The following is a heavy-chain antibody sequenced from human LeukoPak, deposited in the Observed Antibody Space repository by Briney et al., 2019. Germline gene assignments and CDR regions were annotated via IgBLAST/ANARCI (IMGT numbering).Heavy chain of an antibody. CDR2: IYNGGST. Sequence: SETLSLTCSVSGGSISSSSNYWGWIRQPPGKGLEWIGSIYNGGSTYYNPSLKSRVTISVDTSNNQYSLRLSSVTAADTAVYYCARDPIAAADPFDYWGQGTLVTVSS. J-gene: IGHJ4*02. CDR1: GGSISSSSNY. V-gene: IGHV4-39*07. D-gene: IGHD6-13*01. CDR3: ARDPIAAADPFDY.